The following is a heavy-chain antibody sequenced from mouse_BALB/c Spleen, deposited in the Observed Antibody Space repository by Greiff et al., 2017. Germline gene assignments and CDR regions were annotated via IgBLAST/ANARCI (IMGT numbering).Heavy chain of an antibody. CDR3: AREQLTGHFDD. Sequence: QVQLKESGPELVKPGASVRISCKASGYTFTSYYIHWVKQRPGQGLEWIGWIYPGNVNTKYNEKLKGKATLTADKSSSTAYMQLSSLTSEDSAVYFCAREQLTGHFDDWGQGTTLTVSS. CDR1: GYTFTSYY. CDR2: IYPGNVNT. V-gene: IGHV1S56*01. J-gene: IGHJ2*01. D-gene: IGHD4-1*01.